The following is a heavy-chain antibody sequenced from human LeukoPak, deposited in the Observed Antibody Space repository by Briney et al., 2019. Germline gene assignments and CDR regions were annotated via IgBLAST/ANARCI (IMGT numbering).Heavy chain of an antibody. D-gene: IGHD1-26*01. V-gene: IGHV4-4*02. CDR3: SRESGAFCPFGY. CDR1: GGSISNTNW. Sequence: SGTLSLTCDVSGGSISNTNWWSWVRQPPGQGLEWIGEVSLAGQTNYNPSLNGRVTMSLDESSNQLSLKLTSVTAADTALYYCSRESGAFCPFGYWGQGTLVIVPS. J-gene: IGHJ4*02. CDR2: VSLAGQT.